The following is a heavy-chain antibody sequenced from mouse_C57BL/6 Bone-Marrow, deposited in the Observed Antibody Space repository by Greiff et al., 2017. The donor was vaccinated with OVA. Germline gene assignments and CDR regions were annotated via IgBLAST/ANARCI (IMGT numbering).Heavy chain of an antibody. CDR2: ISSGGDYI. Sequence: EVQRVESGEGLVKPGGSLKLSCAASGFTFSSYAMSWVRQTPEKRLEWVAYISSGGDYIYYADTVKGRFTISRDNARNTLYLQMSSLKSEDTAMYYCTRGNGSSPFDYWGQGTTLTVSS. J-gene: IGHJ2*01. CDR1: GFTFSSYA. V-gene: IGHV5-9-1*02. CDR3: TRGNGSSPFDY. D-gene: IGHD1-1*01.